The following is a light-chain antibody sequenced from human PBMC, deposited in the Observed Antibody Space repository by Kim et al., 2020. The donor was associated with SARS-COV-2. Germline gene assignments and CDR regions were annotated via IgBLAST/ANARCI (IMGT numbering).Light chain of an antibody. V-gene: IGKV3-11*01. J-gene: IGKJ2*01. CDR1: QSLDSY. CDR2: DTS. CDR3: QQRINWPRT. Sequence: EIVLTQSPATLSLSPGERATLSCRASQSLDSYLAWYQQKPGQAPRLLIYDTSNRATGIPARFSGSGSGTDFTLTISSLEPEDFAVYYCQQRINWPRTFGQGTKLEI.